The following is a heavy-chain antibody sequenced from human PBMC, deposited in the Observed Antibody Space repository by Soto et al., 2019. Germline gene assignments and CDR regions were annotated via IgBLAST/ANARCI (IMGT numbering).Heavy chain of an antibody. CDR2: IRFDGSEK. CDR1: GFTFNTYW. D-gene: IGHD1-1*01. CDR3: ARNPENGGLDY. J-gene: IGHJ4*02. Sequence: PGGSLRLSCAASGFTFNTYWMNWVRQAPGKGLEWVANIRFDGSEKYYVDSVKGRFSVSRDNSKDSLYLQMDSLRAEDTAVYYYARNPENGGLDYWGQGTLVTVSS. V-gene: IGHV3-7*01.